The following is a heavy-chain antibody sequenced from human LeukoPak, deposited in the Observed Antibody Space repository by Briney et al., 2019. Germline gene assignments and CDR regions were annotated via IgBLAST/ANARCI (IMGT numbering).Heavy chain of an antibody. V-gene: IGHV4-59*01. CDR1: GGSISSYY. Sequence: SETLSLTCTVSGGSISSYYWSWIRQPPGKGLEWIGYIYYSGSTNYNPSLKSRVTISVDTSKNQFSLKLSSVTAADTAVYYCARAGYGLLWFGELLRGGSDWFDPWGQGTLVTVSS. J-gene: IGHJ5*02. CDR3: ARAGYGLLWFGELLRGGSDWFDP. D-gene: IGHD3-10*01. CDR2: IYYSGST.